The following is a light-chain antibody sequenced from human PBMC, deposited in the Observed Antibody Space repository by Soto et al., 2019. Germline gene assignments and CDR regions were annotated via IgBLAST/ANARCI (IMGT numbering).Light chain of an antibody. CDR1: QTISSW. CDR2: KAS. V-gene: IGKV1-5*03. CDR3: QHYNSYSEA. Sequence: DIQMTQSPSTLSGSVGDRVTSTCRAIQTISSWLAWYQQKPGKAPKLLIYKASTLKSGVPSRVSGSGSGTEFTLTISSLQPDDFATYYCQHYNSYSEAFGQGTKVDNK. J-gene: IGKJ1*01.